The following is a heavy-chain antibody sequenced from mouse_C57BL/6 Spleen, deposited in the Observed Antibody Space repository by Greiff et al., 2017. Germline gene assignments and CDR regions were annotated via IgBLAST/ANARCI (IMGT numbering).Heavy chain of an antibody. V-gene: IGHV1-82*01. CDR2: IYPGDGDT. D-gene: IGHD3-2*01. J-gene: IGHJ2*01. Sequence: QVQLQQSGPELVKPGASVKISCKASGYAFSSSWMNWVKQRPGKGLEWIGRIYPGDGDTNYNGKFKGKATLTADKSSSTAYMQLSSLTSEYSAVYFCARWVDSQGYWGQGTTLTVSS. CDR3: ARWVDSQGY. CDR1: GYAFSSSW.